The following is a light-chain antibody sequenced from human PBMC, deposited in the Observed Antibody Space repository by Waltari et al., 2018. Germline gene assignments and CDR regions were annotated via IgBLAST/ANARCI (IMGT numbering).Light chain of an antibody. V-gene: IGLV1-47*02. J-gene: IGLJ3*02. CDR3: AAWDDSLSGWV. CDR2: SNP. CDR1: SPNIGSKY. Sequence: QSVLTQAPSASGTPGQRVTISCSGSSPNIGSKYVYLFQHLPGTAPKLLIYSNPQRPSGVPDRFSGSKSGTSASLAISGLRSEDEGDYYCAAWDDSLSGWVFGGGTKLTVL.